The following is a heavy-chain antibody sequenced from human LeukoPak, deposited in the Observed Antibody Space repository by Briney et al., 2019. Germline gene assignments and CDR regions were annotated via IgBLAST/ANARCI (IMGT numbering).Heavy chain of an antibody. D-gene: IGHD5-24*01. CDR2: IKQDGSEK. V-gene: IGHV3-7*01. CDR1: GFTFSSYW. J-gene: IGHJ4*02. Sequence: GGSLRLSCAASGFTFSSYWMSWVRQAPGKGLEWVANIKQDGSEKYYVDSVKGRFTISRDNAKNSLYLQTNSLRAEDTAVYYCARDHMGQGGWLQLFDYWGQGTLVTVSS. CDR3: ARDHMGQGGWLQLFDY.